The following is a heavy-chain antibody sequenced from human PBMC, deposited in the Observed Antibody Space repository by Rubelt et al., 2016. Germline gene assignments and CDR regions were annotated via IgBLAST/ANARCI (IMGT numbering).Heavy chain of an antibody. Sequence: QVQLQESGPRLVGPSETLSLTCTVSGDSLSGSYWTWMRQRPGAGLEWVGSIHYGGTTMYTKYIESRLHRSVDTSHNQFHLSLASVSGSDTAMYCWARHEGDIAGDNGCDLWGPGILVSVSS. V-gene: IGHV4-59*08. D-gene: IGHD3-9*01. CDR1: GDSLSGSY. J-gene: IGHJ5*02. CDR3: ARHEGDIAGDNGCDL. CDR2: IHYGGTT.